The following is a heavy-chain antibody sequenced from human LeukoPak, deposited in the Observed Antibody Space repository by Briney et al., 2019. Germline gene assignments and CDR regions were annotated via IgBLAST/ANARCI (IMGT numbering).Heavy chain of an antibody. J-gene: IGHJ4*02. D-gene: IGHD3-22*01. V-gene: IGHV3-23*01. CDR2: ISSGGST. CDR1: GFTFNNYA. CDR3: ARDNYDSSGLGY. Sequence: GGSLRLSCAAAGFTFNNYAMSWVRQAPGKGLKWVSGISSGGSTYYADSVKGRFTISRDNSKSTLYLQMNSLRAEDTAVYYCARDNYDSSGLGYWGQGTLVTVSS.